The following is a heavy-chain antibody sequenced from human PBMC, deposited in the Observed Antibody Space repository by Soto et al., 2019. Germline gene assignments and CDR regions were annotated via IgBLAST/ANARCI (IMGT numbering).Heavy chain of an antibody. D-gene: IGHD1-26*01. CDR3: ARADHSGSYYYFDY. J-gene: IGHJ4*02. V-gene: IGHV4-31*03. CDR1: GGSISSGGYY. Sequence: TLSLTCTVSGGSISSGGYYWSWIRQPPGKGLEWIGYIYYSGSPYYNSSLKSRVIISVHTSKNQFSLRLSSVTAADTAVYYCARADHSGSYYYFDYWGQGTLVTVSS. CDR2: IYYSGSP.